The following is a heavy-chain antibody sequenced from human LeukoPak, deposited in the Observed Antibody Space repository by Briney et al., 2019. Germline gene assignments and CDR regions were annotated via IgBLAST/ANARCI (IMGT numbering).Heavy chain of an antibody. V-gene: IGHV3-7*01. CDR3: AREDYYCYVDV. CDR2: IKQDGSEK. Sequence: GGSLRLSCAASGFTFSSYWMSWVRQAPGKGLEWVANIKQDGSEKYYVDSVKGRFTISRDNAKNSLYLQMNSLRADDTAVYYCAREDYYCYVDVWGKGSTVTVSS. J-gene: IGHJ6*03. CDR1: GFTFSSYW.